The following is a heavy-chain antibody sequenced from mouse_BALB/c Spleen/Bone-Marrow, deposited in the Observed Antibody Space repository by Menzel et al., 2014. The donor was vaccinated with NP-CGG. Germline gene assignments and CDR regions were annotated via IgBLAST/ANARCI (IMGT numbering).Heavy chain of an antibody. J-gene: IGHJ2*01. V-gene: IGHV1-54*01. Sequence: QVQLQQSGAELVRPGTSVKVSCKASGYAFSDYLMEWLKQRPGQGLEWIGVINRGSGSTNQNEKFKDKATLTADTSSNTAYMELSSLTSDDSAVYFCARYDGYLDYWGQGTTLTVSS. CDR2: INRGSGST. CDR1: GYAFSDYL. CDR3: ARYDGYLDY. D-gene: IGHD2-3*01.